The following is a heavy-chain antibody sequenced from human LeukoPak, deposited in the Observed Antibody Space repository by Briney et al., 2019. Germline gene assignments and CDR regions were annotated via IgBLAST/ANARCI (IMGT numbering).Heavy chain of an antibody. CDR2: IYYSGST. CDR3: ARDDEYYYYGMDV. V-gene: IGHV4-30-4*01. Sequence: SQTLSLTCTVSGGSISSGDYHWSWIRQPPGKGLEWIGYIYYSGSTYYNPSLKSRVTISVDTSKNQFSLKLSSVTAADTAVYYCARDDEYYYYGMDVWGQGTTVTVSS. J-gene: IGHJ6*02. CDR1: GGSISSGDYH.